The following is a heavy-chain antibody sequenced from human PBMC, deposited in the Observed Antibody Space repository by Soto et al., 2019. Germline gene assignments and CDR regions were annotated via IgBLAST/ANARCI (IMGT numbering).Heavy chain of an antibody. V-gene: IGHV1-18*01. CDR1: GYTFTSYG. CDR3: ARAYSPGLFDP. CDR2: ISANNGNT. D-gene: IGHD2-15*01. J-gene: IGHJ5*02. Sequence: QVQLVQSGAEVKKPGASVKVSCKASGYTFTSYGISWVRQAPGQGLEWMGWISANNGNTKYAQNFQGRVTMTTDTSTRTAYMELRSLRSDDTALYYCARAYSPGLFDPWGQGTLVTVSS.